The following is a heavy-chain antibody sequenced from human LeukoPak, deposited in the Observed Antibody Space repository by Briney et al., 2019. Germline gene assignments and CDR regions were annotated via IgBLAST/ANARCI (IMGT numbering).Heavy chain of an antibody. V-gene: IGHV1-69*13. CDR3: ARGARVVVPAAADY. Sequence: GASVKVSCEASGGTFSSYAISWVRQAPGQGLEWMGGITPIFGTANYAQKFQGRVTITADESTSTAYMELSSLRSEDTAVYYCARGARVVVPAAADYWGQGTLVTVSS. J-gene: IGHJ4*02. CDR2: ITPIFGTA. CDR1: GGTFSSYA. D-gene: IGHD2-2*01.